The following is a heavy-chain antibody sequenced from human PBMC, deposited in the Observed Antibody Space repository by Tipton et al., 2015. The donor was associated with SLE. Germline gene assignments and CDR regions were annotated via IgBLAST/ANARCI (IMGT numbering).Heavy chain of an antibody. D-gene: IGHD3-10*01. CDR2: INPDGSAT. CDR1: GFTFSNYW. Sequence: SLRLSCAASGFTFSNYWMTWVRQAPGKGLEWVAAINPDGSATFCVDSVKGRFTISRDNAKNSLYLQMNSLRAEDTAVYYCAKGMTYYYSSGRPYYYAMDVWGQGATVTVSS. V-gene: IGHV3-7*03. CDR3: AKGMTYYYSSGRPYYYAMDV. J-gene: IGHJ6*02.